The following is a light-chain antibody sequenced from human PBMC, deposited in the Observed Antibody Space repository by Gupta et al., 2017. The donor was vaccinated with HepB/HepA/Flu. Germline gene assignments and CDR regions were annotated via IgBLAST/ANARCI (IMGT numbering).Light chain of an antibody. Sequence: EIVFPQSPAPLSLSPGARATLSCRASQSISSYLAWYQHKPGQAPRLLIYDASNRASAVPARFRGSMSGTDFTLTISSLEPEDFAVYFCQQRKDWPWTFGQGTKVEIK. CDR2: DAS. V-gene: IGKV3-11*01. J-gene: IGKJ1*01. CDR1: QSISSY. CDR3: QQRKDWPWT.